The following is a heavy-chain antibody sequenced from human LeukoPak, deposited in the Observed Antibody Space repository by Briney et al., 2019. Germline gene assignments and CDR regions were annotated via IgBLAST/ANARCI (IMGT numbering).Heavy chain of an antibody. CDR3: TRSSSGGYHFYYYMDV. D-gene: IGHD3-22*01. Sequence: GRSLRLSCTASGFTFGDYALSWVRQAPGKGLEWVGFIRNKAYGGTTEYAASVKDRFAISRDDSTASVHLQMNGLKTEDTAVYYCTRSSSGGYHFYYYMDVWGKGTTVTVSS. CDR2: IRNKAYGGTT. CDR1: GFTFGDYA. V-gene: IGHV3-49*04. J-gene: IGHJ6*03.